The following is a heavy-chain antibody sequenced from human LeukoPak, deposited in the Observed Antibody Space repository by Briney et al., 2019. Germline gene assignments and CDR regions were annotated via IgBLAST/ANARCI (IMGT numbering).Heavy chain of an antibody. D-gene: IGHD3-9*01. J-gene: IGHJ3*02. CDR2: IYHSGTT. V-gene: IGHV4-59*12. Sequence: SETLSLTCTVSGGSISSYYWSWIRQPPGKGLEWVGYIYHSGTTYYNPSLKSRVTISVDRSKNQFSLKLSSVTAADTAVYYCARDTIGAPNAFDIWGQGTLVTVSS. CDR3: ARDTIGAPNAFDI. CDR1: GGSISSYY.